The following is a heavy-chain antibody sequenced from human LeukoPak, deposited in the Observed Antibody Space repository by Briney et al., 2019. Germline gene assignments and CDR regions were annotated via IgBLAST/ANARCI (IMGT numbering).Heavy chain of an antibody. J-gene: IGHJ4*02. Sequence: GGSLRLSCAASGFTFTNAWMSWVRQAPGKGLEWVGHIKSKTDDGTTDYTAPVKGRFTISRDDSKNTLYLQMNSLKTEDTAVYYCSTERGYRCYGRLYYYFDYWGQGTLVTVSS. CDR3: STERGYRCYGRLYYYFDY. CDR1: GFTFTNAW. CDR2: IKSKTDDGTT. D-gene: IGHD5-12*01. V-gene: IGHV3-15*01.